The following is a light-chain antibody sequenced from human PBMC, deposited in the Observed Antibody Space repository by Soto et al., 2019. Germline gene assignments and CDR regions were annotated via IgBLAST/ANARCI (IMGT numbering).Light chain of an antibody. CDR2: AAS. CDR3: QQLNSNLV. CDR1: QGIATH. J-gene: IGKJ4*01. Sequence: DIQLTQSPSFLSASVGARVTITCRASQGIATHLAWYQQKPGRAPKLLIYAASSLQSGVPSRFSGSGSGTEFTLTISSLQPEDFATYYCQQLNSNLVFGGGTRVEIK. V-gene: IGKV1-9*01.